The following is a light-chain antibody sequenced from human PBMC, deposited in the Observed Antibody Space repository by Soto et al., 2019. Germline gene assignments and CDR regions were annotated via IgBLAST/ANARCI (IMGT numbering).Light chain of an antibody. J-gene: IGLJ2*01. CDR1: GSNIGSNS. V-gene: IGLV1-51*01. CDR3: GTWESYLSVAV. Sequence: QSVLTQPSSVSAAPGQTVTISCSGSGSNIGSNSVSWYQHVPGTAPKLLLYDNNKRPSGIPDRFFGSKSGTSATLGITGLQTADEADYYCGTWESYLSVAVFGGGTKLTVL. CDR2: DNN.